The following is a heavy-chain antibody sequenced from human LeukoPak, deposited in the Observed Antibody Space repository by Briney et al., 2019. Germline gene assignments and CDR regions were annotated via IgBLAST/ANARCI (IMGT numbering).Heavy chain of an antibody. V-gene: IGHV4-34*01. CDR1: GGSFSGYY. CDR2: INHSGST. Sequence: SETLSLTCAVYGGSFSGYYWSWLRQPPGKGREWVGEINHSGSTNYNPSLKSRVTISVDTSKNQFSLQLSSVTAADTAVYYCARDPYIVVVQYMDVWGRGTTVTISS. CDR3: ARDPYIVVVQYMDV. D-gene: IGHD2-2*01. J-gene: IGHJ6*03.